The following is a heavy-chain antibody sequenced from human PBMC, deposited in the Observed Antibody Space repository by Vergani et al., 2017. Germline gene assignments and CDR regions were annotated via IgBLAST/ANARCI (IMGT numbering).Heavy chain of an antibody. CDR1: GFTFIMHA. CDR3: AKVGRSEVAGTFGAFYN. J-gene: IGHJ3*02. V-gene: IGHV3-23*01. CDR2: LSASDRRT. D-gene: IGHD6-19*01. Sequence: EVQLLESGGDLVQPGGSLRLSCAASGFTFIMHAMSWVRQAPGKGQEWVSTLSASDRRTHYADSVKGRFTISRDISKTTLFLHMNSLRPEHTAVSYCAKVGRSEVAGTFGAFYNWGQGTMVTVSS.